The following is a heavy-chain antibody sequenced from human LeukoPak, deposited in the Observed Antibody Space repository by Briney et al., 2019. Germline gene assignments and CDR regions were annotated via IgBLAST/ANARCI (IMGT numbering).Heavy chain of an antibody. CDR3: ARGNAAYYYGMDV. Sequence: TGGSLRLSCAGSGFTFSSYAMSWVRQAPGKGLEWVSSISANGVGTYYADSVKGRFTISRDNSKNTLYLQMNSLRAEDTAVYYCARGNAAYYYGMDVWGQGTTVTVSS. V-gene: IGHV3-23*01. D-gene: IGHD1-1*01. CDR2: ISANGVGT. J-gene: IGHJ6*02. CDR1: GFTFSSYA.